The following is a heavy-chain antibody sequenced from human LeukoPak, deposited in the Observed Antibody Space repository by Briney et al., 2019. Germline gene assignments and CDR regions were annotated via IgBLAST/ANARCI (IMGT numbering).Heavy chain of an antibody. CDR3: ARLRDGGSGPFS. J-gene: IGHJ4*02. CDR1: GYSFTMFG. CDR2: ISAYNGNS. D-gene: IGHD3-10*01. Sequence: GASVKVSCKASGYSFTMFGISWVRQAPGQGLEWMGWISAYNGNSNYAQKFQGRVAMTTDTSTNTVYMELRSLKSDDTAVYYCARLRDGGSGPFSWGQGTLVTVSS. V-gene: IGHV1-18*01.